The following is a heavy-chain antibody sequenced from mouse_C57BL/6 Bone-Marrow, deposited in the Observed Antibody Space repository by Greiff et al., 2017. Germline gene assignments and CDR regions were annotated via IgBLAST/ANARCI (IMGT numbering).Heavy chain of an antibody. CDR1: GYTFTSYG. CDR3: ARFGNPYYYAMDY. CDR2: IYIGNGYT. D-gene: IGHD2-1*01. V-gene: IGHV1-58*01. Sequence: VQLQQSGAELVRPGSSVKMSCKTSGYTFTSYGINWVKQRTGQGLEWIGYIYIGNGYTEYNEKFKGKATLASDTSSSPAYMQLSSLTSEDSAIYFGARFGNPYYYAMDYGGQGTSVTVSA. J-gene: IGHJ4*01.